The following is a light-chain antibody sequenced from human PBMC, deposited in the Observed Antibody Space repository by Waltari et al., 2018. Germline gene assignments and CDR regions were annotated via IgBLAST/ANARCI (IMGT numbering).Light chain of an antibody. J-gene: IGKJ2*01. Sequence: EIVLTQSPGTLSLSPGEKVTLSCRASQSVGLKYLAWYQQKPGQGPRLLIYGVSIRATGIPDRFSGSGSGTDFSLSISGVEPEDFAVYYCHHYGSSPFTFGQGTNLEI. CDR3: HHYGSSPFT. V-gene: IGKV3-20*01. CDR2: GVS. CDR1: QSVGLKY.